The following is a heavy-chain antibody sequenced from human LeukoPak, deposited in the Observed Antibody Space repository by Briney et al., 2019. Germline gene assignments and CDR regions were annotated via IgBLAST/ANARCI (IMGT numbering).Heavy chain of an antibody. Sequence: PSETLSLTCAVSGGSISSSNWWSWVRQPPGKGLERIGEIYHSGSTNYNPSLKSRVTISVDKSKNQFSLKLSSVTAADTAVYYCASLPLRFLEWADAFDIWGQGTMVTVSS. CDR3: ASLPLRFLEWADAFDI. CDR2: IYHSGST. J-gene: IGHJ3*02. D-gene: IGHD3-3*01. V-gene: IGHV4-4*02. CDR1: GGSISSSNW.